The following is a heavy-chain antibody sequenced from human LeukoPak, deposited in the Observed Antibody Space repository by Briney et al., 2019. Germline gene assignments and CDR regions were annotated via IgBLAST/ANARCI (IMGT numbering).Heavy chain of an antibody. Sequence: SVKVSCKASGFTFTSSAMQWVRQARGQRLEWIGWIVVGSGNTNYAQKFQERVTITRDMSTSTAYMELSSLRSEDTAVYYCARRDYYDSSGYYYGPYYYYMDVWGKGTTVTVSS. D-gene: IGHD3-22*01. J-gene: IGHJ6*03. CDR2: IVVGSGNT. CDR1: GFTFTSSA. V-gene: IGHV1-58*02. CDR3: ARRDYYDSSGYYYGPYYYYMDV.